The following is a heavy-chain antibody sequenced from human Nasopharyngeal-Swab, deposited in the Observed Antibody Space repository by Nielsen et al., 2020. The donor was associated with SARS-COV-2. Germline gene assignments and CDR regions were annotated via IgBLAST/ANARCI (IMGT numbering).Heavy chain of an antibody. J-gene: IGHJ4*02. V-gene: IGHV1-46*01. CDR3: ARESLGYDSSGYYGS. CDR2: VNPSGGTT. CDR1: GYTCTNNY. Sequence: ASVKVSGKTSGYTCTNNYIHWVRQAPGQGLEWMGFVNPSGGTTIYAQKFQGRVTMTRDTSTSTVYMELSSLRSEDTAMYYCARESLGYDSSGYYGSWGQGTQVTVSS. D-gene: IGHD3-22*01.